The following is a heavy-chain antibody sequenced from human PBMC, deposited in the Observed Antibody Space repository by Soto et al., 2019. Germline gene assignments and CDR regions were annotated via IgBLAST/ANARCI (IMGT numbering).Heavy chain of an antibody. V-gene: IGHV3-30*03. CDR1: GFTFSSYG. J-gene: IGHJ3*02. CDR3: AGILLSAAFDI. CDR2: ISYDGSNK. Sequence: QVQLVESGGGVVQPGRSLRLSCAASGFTFSSYGMHWVRQAPGKGLEWVAVISYDGSNKYYADSVKGRFTISRDNSKNTLYLQMNSLRAEDTAVYYCAGILLSAAFDIWGQGTMVTVSS. D-gene: IGHD1-26*01.